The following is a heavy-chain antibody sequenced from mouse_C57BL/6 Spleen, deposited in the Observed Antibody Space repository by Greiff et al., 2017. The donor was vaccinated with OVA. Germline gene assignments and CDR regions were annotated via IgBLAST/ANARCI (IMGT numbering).Heavy chain of an antibody. CDR1: GFTFSSYA. J-gene: IGHJ1*03. D-gene: IGHD1-1*01. CDR3: TREGYYGSSSNWYFDV. V-gene: IGHV5-9-1*02. Sequence: EVQRVESGEGLVKPGGSLKLSCAASGFTFSSYAMSWVRQTPEKRLEWVAYISSGGDYIYYADTVKGRFTISRDNARNTLYLQMSSLKSEDTAMYYCTREGYYGSSSNWYFDVWGTGTTVTVSS. CDR2: ISSGGDYI.